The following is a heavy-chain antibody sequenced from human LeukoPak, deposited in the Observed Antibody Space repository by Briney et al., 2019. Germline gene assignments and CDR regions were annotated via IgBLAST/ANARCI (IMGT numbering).Heavy chain of an antibody. D-gene: IGHD6-13*01. V-gene: IGHV4-59*01. J-gene: IGHJ4*02. CDR3: ARSGGYSSSWSL. CDR2: ISNSGIA. Sequence: SETLSLTCTVSGGSISTYYWNWIRQPPGKGLEWIGYISNSGIATYNPSLKSRVTISVDSSKSQFSLKLNSVTAADTAVYYCARSGGYSSSWSLWGQGTLVTVSS. CDR1: GGSISTYY.